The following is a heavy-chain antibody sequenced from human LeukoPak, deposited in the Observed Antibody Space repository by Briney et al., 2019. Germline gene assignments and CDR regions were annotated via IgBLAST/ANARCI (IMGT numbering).Heavy chain of an antibody. Sequence: GGSLRLSCAASGFTFTNYGIHWVRLAPGKGLEWVAVISSDGSKKHYADSVKGRFTISRDDSKNTLYLQMNSLRVDDTALYYCTTFDMWGQGTMVTVSS. J-gene: IGHJ3*02. CDR2: ISSDGSKK. V-gene: IGHV3-30*03. CDR3: TTFDM. CDR1: GFTFTNYG.